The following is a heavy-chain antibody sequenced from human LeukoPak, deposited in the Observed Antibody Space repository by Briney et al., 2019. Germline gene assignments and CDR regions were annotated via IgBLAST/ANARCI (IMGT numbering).Heavy chain of an antibody. CDR1: GFTFSTHS. V-gene: IGHV3-48*01. Sequence: GGSLRLSCSASGFTFSTHSMSWVRQAPGKGLEWISYISSNSGTIYYADSVKGRFTISRDNAKNSLYLQMNSLRAEDTAVYYCASLFYSFDPWGQGTLVTVSS. CDR3: ASLFYSFDP. J-gene: IGHJ5*02. D-gene: IGHD3-9*01. CDR2: ISSNSGTI.